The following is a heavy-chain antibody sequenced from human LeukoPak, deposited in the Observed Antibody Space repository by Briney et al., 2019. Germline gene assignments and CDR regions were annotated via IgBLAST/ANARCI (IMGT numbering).Heavy chain of an antibody. V-gene: IGHV3-66*02. Sequence: GGSLRLSCAASGFTVSSNYMSWVRQAPGKGLEWVSVIYSGGSTYYADSVKGRFTISRDNSKNTLYLQMNSLRAEDTAVYYCARASISTDFWSGYYTGIGYYYYYVDVWGKGTTVTVSS. D-gene: IGHD3-3*01. CDR1: GFTVSSNY. CDR2: IYSGGST. CDR3: ARASISTDFWSGYYTGIGYYYYYVDV. J-gene: IGHJ6*03.